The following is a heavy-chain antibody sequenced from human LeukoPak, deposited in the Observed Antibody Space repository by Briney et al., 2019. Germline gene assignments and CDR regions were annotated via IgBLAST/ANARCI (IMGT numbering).Heavy chain of an antibody. V-gene: IGHV1-2*02. CDR1: GYTFTGYN. J-gene: IGHJ4*02. CDR3: ARDKAMAFDY. Sequence: ASVKVSCKASGYTFTGYNMHWVRQAPGQRLEWMGWINPNSDGTNYAQKFQGRVTMTRDTSISTAYMELSRLRSDDTAVYYCARDKAMAFDYWGQGTLVTVSS. D-gene: IGHD5-18*01. CDR2: INPNSDGT.